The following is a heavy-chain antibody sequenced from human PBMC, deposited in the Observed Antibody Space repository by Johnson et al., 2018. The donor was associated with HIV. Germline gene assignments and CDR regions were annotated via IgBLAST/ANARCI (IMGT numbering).Heavy chain of an antibody. CDR2: ISSTGGST. D-gene: IGHD1-20*01. V-gene: IGHV3-64*01. CDR3: ARAEGLTGRNAFDI. Sequence: EVQLVESGGGLVQPGGSLRLSCAASGFTFSSYAMHWVRQAPGKGLDYVSAISSTGGSTYYANSVNGRFTISRDNAKNSLYLQMNSLRAEDTAVYYCARAEGLTGRNAFDIWGQGTMVTVSS. CDR1: GFTFSSYA. J-gene: IGHJ3*02.